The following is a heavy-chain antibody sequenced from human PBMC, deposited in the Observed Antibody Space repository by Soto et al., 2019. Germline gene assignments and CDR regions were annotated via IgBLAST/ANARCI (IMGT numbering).Heavy chain of an antibody. V-gene: IGHV4-34*01. D-gene: IGHD6-13*01. CDR2: INHSGST. Sequence: SETLSLTCAVYGGSFSGYYWSWIRQPPGKGLEWIGEINHSGSTNYNPSLKSRVTISVDTSKNQFSLKRSSVTAADTAVYYCARFQQQLDYWGQGTLVTVSS. CDR1: GGSFSGYY. J-gene: IGHJ4*02. CDR3: ARFQQQLDY.